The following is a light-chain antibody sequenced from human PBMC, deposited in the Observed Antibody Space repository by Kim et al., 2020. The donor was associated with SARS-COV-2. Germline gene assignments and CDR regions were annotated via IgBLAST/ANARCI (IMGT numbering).Light chain of an antibody. Sequence: SYELTQPPSVSVAPEKTARITCGGASIGSKSVHWYQQKPGQAPVLVISYDSVRPSGIPERFSGSNSGNTATLTISRVEAGDEADYYCQVWDSSNDHRVVFGGGTKVTVL. CDR1: SIGSKS. V-gene: IGLV3-21*04. CDR3: QVWDSSNDHRVV. CDR2: YDS. J-gene: IGLJ6*01.